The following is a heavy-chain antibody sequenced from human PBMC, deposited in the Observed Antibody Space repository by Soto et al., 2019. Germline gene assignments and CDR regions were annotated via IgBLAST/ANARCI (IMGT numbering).Heavy chain of an antibody. CDR3: ATRFKNGWGTPPGDY. CDR2: ISYSGST. V-gene: IGHV4-59*01. Sequence: PSETLSLTCTVSGGSISSYYWSWIRQPPGRGLEWIGYISYSGSTNYNPSLKSRVTISVDTSKNQFSLKLSSVTAADTAVYYCATRFKNGWGTPPGDYWGPGPLVTVSS. CDR1: GGSISSYY. J-gene: IGHJ4*02. D-gene: IGHD3-10*01.